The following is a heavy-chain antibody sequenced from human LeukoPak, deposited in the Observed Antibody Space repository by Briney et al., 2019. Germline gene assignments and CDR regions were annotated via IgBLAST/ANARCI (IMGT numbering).Heavy chain of an antibody. CDR3: ASYHVVPAAREYFQH. V-gene: IGHV1-69*04. CDR1: GGTFSSYA. CDR2: IIPILGIA. D-gene: IGHD2-2*01. Sequence: SVKVSCKASGGTFSSYAISWVRQAPGQGLEWMGRIIPILGIANYAQKFQGRVTITADKSTSTAYMELSSLRSEDTAVYYCASYHVVPAAREYFQHWGQGTLDTVSS. J-gene: IGHJ1*01.